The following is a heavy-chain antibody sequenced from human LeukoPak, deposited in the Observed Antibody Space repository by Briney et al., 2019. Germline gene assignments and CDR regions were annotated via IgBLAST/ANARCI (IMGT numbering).Heavy chain of an antibody. CDR3: ARDGVYGSGSYNNY. D-gene: IGHD3-10*01. CDR1: GFTFSSYS. CDR2: ISSSSYI. V-gene: IGHV3-21*01. J-gene: IGHJ4*02. Sequence: GGSLRLSCAASGFTFSSYSMNWVRQAPGKGLEWVSSISSSSYIYYADSVKGRFTISRDNAKNSLYLQMNSLRAEDTAVYYCARDGVYGSGSYNNYWGQGTLVTVS.